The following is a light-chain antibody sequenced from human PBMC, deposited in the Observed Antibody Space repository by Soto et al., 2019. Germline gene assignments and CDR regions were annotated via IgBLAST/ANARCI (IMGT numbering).Light chain of an antibody. V-gene: IGKV3D-15*01. Sequence: EIVMTQSPATLSVSPGETASLSCRASQSAGNFLAWYQQKPGQAPRLLIYYISTRATGIPARFSGSGSGTEFTLTISSLQPDDFASYYCQQTYTGANFGQGTRLEIK. CDR2: YIS. CDR1: QSAGNF. CDR3: QQTYTGAN. J-gene: IGKJ5*01.